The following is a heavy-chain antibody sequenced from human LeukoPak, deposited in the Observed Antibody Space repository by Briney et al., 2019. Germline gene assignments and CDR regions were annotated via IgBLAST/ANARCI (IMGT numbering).Heavy chain of an antibody. CDR2: IYHSGST. V-gene: IGHV4-38-2*02. Sequence: SETLSLTCTVSGYSISSGYYWGWIRQPPGKGLEWIGSIYHSGSTYYNPSLKSRVTISVDTSKNQFSLKLSSVIAADTAVYYCAREDIVVVVAATRVYMDVWGKGTTVTVSS. D-gene: IGHD2-15*01. J-gene: IGHJ6*03. CDR1: GYSISSGYY. CDR3: AREDIVVVVAATRVYMDV.